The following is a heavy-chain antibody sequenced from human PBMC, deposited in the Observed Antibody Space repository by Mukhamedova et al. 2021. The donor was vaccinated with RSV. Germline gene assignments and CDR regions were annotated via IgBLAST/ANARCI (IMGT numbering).Heavy chain of an antibody. CDR3: ARDWTIFGVVYYFDY. V-gene: IGHV3-74*01. Sequence: RQAPGKGLVWVSRINSDGSSTSYADSVKGRFTISRDNAKNTLYLQMNSLRAEDTAVYYCARDWTIFGVVYYFDYWGQGTLVTLSS. CDR2: INSDGSST. D-gene: IGHD3-3*01. J-gene: IGHJ4*02.